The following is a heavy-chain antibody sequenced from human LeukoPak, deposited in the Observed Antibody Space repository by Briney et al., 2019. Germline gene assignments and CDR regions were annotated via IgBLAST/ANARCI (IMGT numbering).Heavy chain of an antibody. CDR2: IKRKTDGGTT. Sequence: GESLKISCAASGFTFSDAWMTWVRQAPGKGLEWVGRIKRKTDGGTTDYAAPVKGRFTISRDDSKNTLFLEMNSLKTEDTAVYYCTATLGYWGQGTLVTVSS. CDR3: TATLGY. D-gene: IGHD3-16*01. CDR1: GFTFSDAW. V-gene: IGHV3-15*01. J-gene: IGHJ4*02.